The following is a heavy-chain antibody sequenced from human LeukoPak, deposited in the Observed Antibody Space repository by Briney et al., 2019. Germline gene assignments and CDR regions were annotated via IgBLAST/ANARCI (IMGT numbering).Heavy chain of an antibody. V-gene: IGHV3-11*01. CDR2: VSDGGSTK. Sequence: GGSLRLSCAASGFIFSDYYMSWIRQAPGKGLEWISYVSDGGSTKYYADSVKGRFTISRDNDKNSLLLHMDSLRVEDTAIYYCARETGSTWNAPIDYWGQGILVTVSS. CDR3: ARETGSTWNAPIDY. CDR1: GFIFSDYY. D-gene: IGHD6-13*01. J-gene: IGHJ4*02.